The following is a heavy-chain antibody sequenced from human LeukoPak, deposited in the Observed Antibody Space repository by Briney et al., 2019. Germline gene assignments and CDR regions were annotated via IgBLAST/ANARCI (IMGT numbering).Heavy chain of an antibody. V-gene: IGHV3-30*02. Sequence: SGGSLRLSCAASGFTFSSYGMHWVRQAPGKGLEWVAFIRYDGSNKYYADSVKGRFTISRDNSKNTLYLQVNSLRAEDTAVYYCAKGQAGYFDYWGQGTLVTVSS. D-gene: IGHD6-25*01. CDR3: AKGQAGYFDY. CDR1: GFTFSSYG. CDR2: IRYDGSNK. J-gene: IGHJ4*02.